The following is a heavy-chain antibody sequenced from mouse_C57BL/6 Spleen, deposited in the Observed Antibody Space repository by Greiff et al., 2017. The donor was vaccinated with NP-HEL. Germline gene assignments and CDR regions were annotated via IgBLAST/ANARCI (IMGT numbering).Heavy chain of an antibody. CDR3: ARSPTVVAPTEYFDV. D-gene: IGHD1-1*01. V-gene: IGHV1-50*01. Sequence: QVQLQQPGAELVKPGASVKLSCKASGYTFTSYWMQWVKQRPGQGLEWIGEIDPSDSYTTYNQKFKGKATLTVDTSSSTAYMQLSSLTSEDSAVYYCARSPTVVAPTEYFDVWGTGTTVTVSS. CDR2: IDPSDSYT. J-gene: IGHJ1*03. CDR1: GYTFTSYW.